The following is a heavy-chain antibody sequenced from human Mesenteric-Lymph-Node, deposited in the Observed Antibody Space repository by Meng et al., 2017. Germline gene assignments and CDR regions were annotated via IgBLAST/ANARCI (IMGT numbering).Heavy chain of an antibody. Sequence: GESLKISCAASGFTFSSYAMSWVRQAPGKGLEWVTLISYDGSSKKYADSVKGRFTISRDNSKNTLDLQMNSLRPEDTAVYFCANLVVVPAALAGSYYGMDVWGQGTTVTVSS. J-gene: IGHJ6*02. CDR1: GFTFSSYA. CDR2: ISYDGSSK. D-gene: IGHD2-2*01. V-gene: IGHV3-30*04. CDR3: ANLVVVPAALAGSYYGMDV.